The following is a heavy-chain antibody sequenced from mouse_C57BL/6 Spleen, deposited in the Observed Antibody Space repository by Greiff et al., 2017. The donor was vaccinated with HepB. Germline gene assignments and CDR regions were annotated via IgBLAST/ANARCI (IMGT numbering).Heavy chain of an antibody. CDR2: IDPSDSYT. V-gene: IGHV1-69*01. CDR1: GYTFTSYW. CDR3: ARPTWSRSAWFAY. Sequence: VQLQQPGAELVMPGASVKLSCKASGYTFTSYWMHWVKQRPGQGLEWIGEIDPSDSYTNYNQKFKGKSTLTVDKSSSTAYMQLSSLTSEDSAVYYCARPTWSRSAWFAYWGQGTLVTVSA. D-gene: IGHD5-5*01. J-gene: IGHJ3*01.